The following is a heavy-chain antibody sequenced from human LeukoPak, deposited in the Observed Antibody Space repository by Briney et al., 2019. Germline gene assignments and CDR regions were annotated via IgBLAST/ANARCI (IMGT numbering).Heavy chain of an antibody. D-gene: IGHD3-10*01. V-gene: IGHV3-30*03. CDR2: ISYDGSNK. CDR3: ARDSREVYYGSGSGEWFDP. Sequence: GRSLRLSCAASGFTFSSYGMHWVRQAPGKGLEWVAVISYDGSNKYYADSVKGRFTISRDNSKNTLYLQMNSLRAEDTAVYYCARDSREVYYGSGSGEWFDPWGQGTLVTVSS. CDR1: GFTFSSYG. J-gene: IGHJ5*02.